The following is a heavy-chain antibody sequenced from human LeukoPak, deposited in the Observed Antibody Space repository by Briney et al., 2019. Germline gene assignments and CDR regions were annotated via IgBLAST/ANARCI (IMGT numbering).Heavy chain of an antibody. D-gene: IGHD6-19*01. CDR1: GYTFTSYD. V-gene: IGHV1-8*01. Sequence: ASVKVSCKASGYTFTSYDINWVRQATGQGLEWMGWMNPNSGNTGYAQKFQGRVTMTRNTSISTAYMELSSLRPEDTAVYYCASMVRDSSGWFGFDYWGQGTLVTVSS. CDR2: MNPNSGNT. CDR3: ASMVRDSSGWFGFDY. J-gene: IGHJ4*02.